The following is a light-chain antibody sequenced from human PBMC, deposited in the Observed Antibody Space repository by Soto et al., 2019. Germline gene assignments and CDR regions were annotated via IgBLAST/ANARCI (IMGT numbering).Light chain of an antibody. CDR3: HQYNNFWT. Sequence: IVMTQSPATLSVSPGERATLSCRASQSVSSNLAWYQQKPGQAPRLLIYGASTRATGIPARFSGSGSGTEFTLTISSLKSEDFGLYYCHQYNNFWTFGQGTKV. J-gene: IGKJ1*01. V-gene: IGKV3-15*01. CDR2: GAS. CDR1: QSVSSN.